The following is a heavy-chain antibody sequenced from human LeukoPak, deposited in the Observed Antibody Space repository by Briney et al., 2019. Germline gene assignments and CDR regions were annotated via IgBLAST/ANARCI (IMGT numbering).Heavy chain of an antibody. CDR1: GYTFTSYG. Sequence: VASVKVSCKASGYTFTSYGITWARQAPGHGPEWMGWISTYNGNTNYAQNLQGRVTVTTDTSTSTAYMELRSRRSDDTAVCYCARGGRLGELFSPDYWGQGTLVTVSS. V-gene: IGHV1-18*04. CDR3: ARGGRLGELFSPDY. CDR2: ISTYNGNT. D-gene: IGHD3-16*01. J-gene: IGHJ4*02.